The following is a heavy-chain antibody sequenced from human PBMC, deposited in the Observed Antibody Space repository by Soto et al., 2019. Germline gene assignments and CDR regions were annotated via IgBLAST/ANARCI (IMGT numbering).Heavy chain of an antibody. CDR3: ARPREAGKYYYGVDV. CDR1: GYIFTTYW. Sequence: GESLKISCKASGYIFTTYWIALVRQMPGKGLEWIGIINPTDSDTRYSPSFQGQVTISADKSISTAYLQWSSLKASDTAMYYCARPREAGKYYYGVDVWGQGTTVTVSS. D-gene: IGHD6-19*01. J-gene: IGHJ6*02. CDR2: INPTDSDT. V-gene: IGHV5-51*01.